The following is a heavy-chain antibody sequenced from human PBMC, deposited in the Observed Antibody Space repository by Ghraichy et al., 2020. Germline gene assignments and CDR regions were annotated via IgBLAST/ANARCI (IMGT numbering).Heavy chain of an antibody. Sequence: LSLTCAASGFTFSTYWMYWVRQAPGKGLVWVSRINSDGSSTSYADSVKGRFTISRDNAKSTLYLQMNSLRAEDTAVYYCARGGSSSSFDYWGQGTLLTVSS. CDR3: ARGGSSSSFDY. CDR2: INSDGSST. V-gene: IGHV3-74*01. CDR1: GFTFSTYW. J-gene: IGHJ4*02. D-gene: IGHD6-13*01.